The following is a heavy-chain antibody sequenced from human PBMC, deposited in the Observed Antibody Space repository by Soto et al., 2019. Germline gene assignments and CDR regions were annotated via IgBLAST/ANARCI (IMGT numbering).Heavy chain of an antibody. CDR2: ISYDGSNK. CDR1: GFTFTSYA. J-gene: IGHJ6*02. V-gene: IGHV3-30*04. Sequence: PGGSLRLSCSASGFTFTSYAMHWVRQAPGKGLEWVAVISYDGSNKYYADSVKGRFTISRDNSKNTLYLQMNSLRAEDTAVYYCAKDRGFIVGATSALGGWFSAYGIDVWGQGTTVTVSS. CDR3: AKDRGFIVGATSALGGWFSAYGIDV. D-gene: IGHD1-26*01.